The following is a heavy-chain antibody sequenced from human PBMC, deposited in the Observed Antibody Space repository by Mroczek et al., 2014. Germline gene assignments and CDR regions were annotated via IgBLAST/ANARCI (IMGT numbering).Heavy chain of an antibody. Sequence: VQLLETGGGLVQPGGSLRLSCAASGFTFSSYAMSWVRQAPGKGLEWVSAISGSGGSTYYADSVKGRFTISRDNSKNTLYLQMNSLRAEDTAVYYCAKWGMMYQLLYRTVVDEYGMDVWGQGTTVTRLL. V-gene: IGHV3-23*01. D-gene: IGHD2-2*02. CDR1: GFTFSSYA. J-gene: IGHJ6*02. CDR3: AKWGMMYQLLYRTVVDEYGMDV. CDR2: ISGSGGST.